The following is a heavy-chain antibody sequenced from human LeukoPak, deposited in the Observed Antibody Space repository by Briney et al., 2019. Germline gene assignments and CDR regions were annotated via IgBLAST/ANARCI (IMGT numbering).Heavy chain of an antibody. CDR2: ISGSGDNT. D-gene: IGHD1-26*01. Sequence: GGSLRLSCAPSGFTFSGFAMSWVRRAPGKGLEWVSGISGSGDNTLYADSVKGRFTISRDNSKNTLYLEMNSLRAEDTAIYYCAKMKGHPLPKYYMDVWGQGTTVTVSS. CDR3: AKMKGHPLPKYYMDV. CDR1: GFTFSGFA. J-gene: IGHJ6*01. V-gene: IGHV3-23*01.